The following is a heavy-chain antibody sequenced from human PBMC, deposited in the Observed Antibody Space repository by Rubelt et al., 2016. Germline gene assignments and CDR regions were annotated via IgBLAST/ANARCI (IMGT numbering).Heavy chain of an antibody. V-gene: IGHV5-10-1*03. CDR2: IDPSDSYT. CDR1: GYSFTSYW. J-gene: IGHJ4*02. Sequence: EVQLVQSGAEVKKPGESLRISCKGSGYSFTSYWISWVRQMPGKGLEWMGRIDPSDSYTNYSPSFQGHDTISADKSISTACLQWSSLKAADTAMYYCAIYDFWSGYYLDYWGQGTLVTVSS. CDR3: AIYDFWSGYYLDY. D-gene: IGHD3-3*01.